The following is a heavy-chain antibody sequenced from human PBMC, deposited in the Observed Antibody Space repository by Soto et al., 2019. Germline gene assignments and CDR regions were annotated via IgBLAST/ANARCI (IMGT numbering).Heavy chain of an antibody. D-gene: IGHD3-22*01. Sequence: EASVKVSCKASGYTFTGYYMHWVRQAPGQGLEWMGWINPNSGGTNYAQKFQGRVTMTRDTSISTAYMELSRLRSDDTAVYYCARVHEQYYYDSSGPFDYWGQGTLVTVSS. CDR1: GYTFTGYY. J-gene: IGHJ4*02. CDR2: INPNSGGT. CDR3: ARVHEQYYYDSSGPFDY. V-gene: IGHV1-2*02.